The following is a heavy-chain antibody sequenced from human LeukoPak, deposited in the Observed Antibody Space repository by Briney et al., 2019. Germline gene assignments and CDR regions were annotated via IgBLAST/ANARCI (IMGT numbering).Heavy chain of an antibody. J-gene: IGHJ6*04. CDR3: ARDPGVSLDV. V-gene: IGHV4-4*07. D-gene: IGHD5/OR15-5a*01. CDR2: IYSSGST. CDR1: GDSISSFY. Sequence: SETLSLTCTVSGDSISSFYWSWIRQPAGKGLEWIGRIYSSGSTYYNPSLKSRVTISVDTSKNQFSLKLSSVTAADTAVYYCARDPGVSLDVWGKGTTVTVSS.